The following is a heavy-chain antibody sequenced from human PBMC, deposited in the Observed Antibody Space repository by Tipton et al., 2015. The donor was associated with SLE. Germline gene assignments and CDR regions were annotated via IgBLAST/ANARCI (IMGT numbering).Heavy chain of an antibody. CDR1: GFTFSSYG. CDR2: ISSSGSTI. J-gene: IGHJ4*02. CDR3: AGGWAMVDY. V-gene: IGHV3-48*04. Sequence: SLRLSCAASGFTFSSYGMHWVRQAPGKGLEWVSYISSSGSTIYYADSVKGRFTISRDNAKNSLYLQMNSLRAEDTAVYYCAGGWAMVDYWGQGTLVTVSS. D-gene: IGHD5-18*01.